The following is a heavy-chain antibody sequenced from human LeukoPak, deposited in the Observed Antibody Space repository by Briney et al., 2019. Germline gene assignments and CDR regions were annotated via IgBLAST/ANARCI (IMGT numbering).Heavy chain of an antibody. D-gene: IGHD1-26*01. CDR3: TTGGPWELTAFDY. CDR1: GFTFSNAW. CDR2: IKSKTDGGTT. Sequence: GGSLRLSCAASGFTFSNAWMSWVRQAPGKGLEWVGRIKSKTDGGTTDYAAPVKGRFTISRDDSKNTLYLQMNSLKTKDTAVYYCTTGGPWELTAFDYWGRGTLVTVSS. J-gene: IGHJ4*02. V-gene: IGHV3-15*01.